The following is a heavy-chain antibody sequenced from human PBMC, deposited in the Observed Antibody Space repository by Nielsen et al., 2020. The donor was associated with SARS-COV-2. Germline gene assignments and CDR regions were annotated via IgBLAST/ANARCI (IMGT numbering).Heavy chain of an antibody. J-gene: IGHJ4*02. CDR1: GFNFNNFG. CDR3: ARDSIVGASFDY. Sequence: GGSLRLSCAASGFNFNNFGMHWVRQAPGKGLEWVAVIWYDGSNKYYADSVKGRFTISRDNSKNTLYLQMNSLRAEDTAVYYCARDSIVGASFDYWGQGTLVTVSS. CDR2: IWYDGSNK. D-gene: IGHD1-26*01. V-gene: IGHV3-33*08.